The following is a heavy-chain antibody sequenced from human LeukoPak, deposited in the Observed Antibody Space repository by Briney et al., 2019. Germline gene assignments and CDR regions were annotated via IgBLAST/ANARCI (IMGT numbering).Heavy chain of an antibody. V-gene: IGHV5-51*01. CDR1: GYSFTSYW. CDR2: IYPGDSET. D-gene: IGHD6-13*01. Sequence: PGESLKISCKGSGYSFTSYWIGWVRQMPGKGLEWMGIIYPGDSETRYSPSFQGQVTMSADKSISTAYLQWSSLKASDTAMYYCARGTGSSWHGAPNWFDPWGQGTLVTVSS. CDR3: ARGTGSSWHGAPNWFDP. J-gene: IGHJ5*02.